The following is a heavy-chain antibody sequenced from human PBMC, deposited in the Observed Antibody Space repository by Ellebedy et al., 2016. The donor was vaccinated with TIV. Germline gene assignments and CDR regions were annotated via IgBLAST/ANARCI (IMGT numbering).Heavy chain of an antibody. Sequence: MPSETLSLTCTVSGGSISSSSYYWGWIRQPPGKGLEWIGSIYYSWSTYYNPSLKSRVTISVDTSKNQFSLKLSSVTAADTAVYYCARAVQLESFDYWGQGTLVTVSS. J-gene: IGHJ4*02. CDR3: ARAVQLESFDY. CDR1: GGSISSSSYY. CDR2: IYYSWST. D-gene: IGHD1-1*01. V-gene: IGHV4-39*07.